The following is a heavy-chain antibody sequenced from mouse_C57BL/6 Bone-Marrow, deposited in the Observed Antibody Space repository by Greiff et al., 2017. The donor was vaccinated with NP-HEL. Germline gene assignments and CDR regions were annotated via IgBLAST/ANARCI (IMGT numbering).Heavy chain of an antibody. V-gene: IGHV7-1*01. Sequence: EVKVVESGGGLVQSGRSLRLSCATSGFTFSDFYMEWVRQAPGKGLEWIAASRNKANDYTTEYSASVKGRFIVSRDTSQSILYRQMNALRAEDTAIYYCARDGGTGFADWGQGTLVTVSA. CDR2: SRNKANDYTT. CDR3: ARDGGTGFAD. J-gene: IGHJ3*01. CDR1: GFTFSDFY.